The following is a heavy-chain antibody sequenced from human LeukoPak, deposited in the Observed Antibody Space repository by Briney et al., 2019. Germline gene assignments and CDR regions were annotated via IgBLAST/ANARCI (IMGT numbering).Heavy chain of an antibody. Sequence: SETLSLTCTVSGGPISSSSYYWGWIRQPPGKGLEWIGSIYYSGSTYYNPSLKSRVTISVDTSKNQFSLKLSSVTAADTAVYYCARRPQVYYYYYYGMDVWGQGTTVTVSS. CDR2: IYYSGST. CDR1: GGPISSSSYY. CDR3: ARRPQVYYYYYYGMDV. J-gene: IGHJ6*02. V-gene: IGHV4-39*01.